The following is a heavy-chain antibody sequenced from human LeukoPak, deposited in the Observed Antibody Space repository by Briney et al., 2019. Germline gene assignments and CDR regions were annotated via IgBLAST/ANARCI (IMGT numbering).Heavy chain of an antibody. CDR2: INHSGST. J-gene: IGHJ4*02. D-gene: IGHD3-22*01. V-gene: IGHV4-34*01. CDR1: GGSFSGYY. CDR3: ARVDYDSSGYWEPTVDY. Sequence: SETLSLTCAVYGGSFSGYYWSWIRQPPGKGLEWIGEINHSGSTNYNPSLKSRVTISVGTSKNQFSLKLSSVTAADTAVYYCARVDYDSSGYWEPTVDYWGQGTLVTVSS.